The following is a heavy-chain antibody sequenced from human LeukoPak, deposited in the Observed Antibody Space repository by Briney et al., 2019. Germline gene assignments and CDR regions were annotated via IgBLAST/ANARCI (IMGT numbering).Heavy chain of an antibody. V-gene: IGHV4-61*08. CDR3: AREYSAFDY. J-gene: IGHJ4*02. D-gene: IGHD4-11*01. CDR2: IYYTGST. CDR1: GDPISSHSDY. Sequence: SETLSLTCTVSGDPISSHSDYKWTWIRQSPQKGLEWIGYIYYTGSTNYNPSLRGRLTISVDTSMNQFSLRLTAVTAADTAVYYCAREYSAFDYWGQGALVTVSS.